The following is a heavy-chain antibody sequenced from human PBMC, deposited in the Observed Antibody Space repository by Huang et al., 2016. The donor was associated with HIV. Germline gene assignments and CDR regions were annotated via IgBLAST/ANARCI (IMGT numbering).Heavy chain of an antibody. CDR2: IIPMFGTA. V-gene: IGHV1-69*01. CDR3: ARSLCSSGWTYWYFDL. J-gene: IGHJ2*01. CDR1: GGTFSSYG. Sequence: QAQLVQSGAEVKKPGSSVKVSCKASGGTFSSYGISWVRQAPGQGLEWMGGIIPMFGTANYAQKFQGRVTITADESTSTAYMELSSLRSEDTAVYYCARSLCSSGWTYWYFDLWGRGTLVTVSS. D-gene: IGHD6-19*01.